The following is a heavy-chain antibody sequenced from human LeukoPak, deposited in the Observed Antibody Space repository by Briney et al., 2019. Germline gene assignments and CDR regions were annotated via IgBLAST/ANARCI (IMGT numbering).Heavy chain of an antibody. CDR2: IRYDGSNK. D-gene: IGHD1-14*01. V-gene: IGHV3-30*02. J-gene: IGHJ5*02. CDR3: AKDTTPPKAGFDP. Sequence: GGSLRLSCAASGFTFSSYAMHWVRQAPGKGLEWMAFIRYDGSNKYYADSVKGRFTISRDNSKNTLYLQMNSLRAEDTAVYYCAKDTTPPKAGFDPWGQGTLVTVSS. CDR1: GFTFSSYA.